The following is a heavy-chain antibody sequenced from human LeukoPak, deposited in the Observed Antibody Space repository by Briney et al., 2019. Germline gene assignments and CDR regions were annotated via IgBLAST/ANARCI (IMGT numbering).Heavy chain of an antibody. CDR2: IIPIFGTA. CDR3: ARARRDGYNLNY. Sequence: GSSVKVSCKASGGTFSSYAISWVRQAPGQGLEWMGGIIPIFGTANYAQKFQGRVTITADESTSTAYMELSSLRSGDTAVYYCARARRDGYNLNYWGQGTLVTVSS. V-gene: IGHV1-69*01. D-gene: IGHD5-24*01. J-gene: IGHJ4*02. CDR1: GGTFSSYA.